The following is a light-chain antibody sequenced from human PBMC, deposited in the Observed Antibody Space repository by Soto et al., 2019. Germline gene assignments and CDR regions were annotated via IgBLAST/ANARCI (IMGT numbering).Light chain of an antibody. J-gene: IGKJ5*01. Sequence: DIVMTQSPDSLAVSLGGRATINGNPSRSIFYTPNQKSPLVWYQQKPGQPPKLIIYWASTRESGVPDRFSGSGSGTDFTLTISSLQAEDVAIYYCQQYYHAPVTFGQGTRLEIK. CDR2: WAS. CDR1: RSIFYTPNQKSP. CDR3: QQYYHAPVT. V-gene: IGKV4-1*01.